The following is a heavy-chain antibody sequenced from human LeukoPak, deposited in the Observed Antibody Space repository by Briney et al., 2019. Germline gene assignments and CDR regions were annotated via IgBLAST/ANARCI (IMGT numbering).Heavy chain of an antibody. J-gene: IGHJ5*02. CDR1: GYTFTSYG. CDR3: ARDGIAARPTNWFDP. D-gene: IGHD6-6*01. CDR2: ISAYNGNT. V-gene: IGHV1-18*01. Sequence: ASVKVSCKASGYTFTSYGISWVRQAPGQGREWMGWISAYNGNTNYAQKLQGRVTMTTDTSTSTDYMELRSLRSDDTAVYYCARDGIAARPTNWFDPWGQGTLVTVSS.